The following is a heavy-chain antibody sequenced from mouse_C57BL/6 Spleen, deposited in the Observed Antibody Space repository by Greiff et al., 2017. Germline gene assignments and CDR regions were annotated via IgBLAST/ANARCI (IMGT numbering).Heavy chain of an antibody. V-gene: IGHV1-82*01. J-gene: IGHJ4*01. Sequence: LQESGPELVKPGASVKISCKASGYAFSSSWMNWVKQRPGKGLEWIGRIYPGDGDTNYNGKFKGKATLTADKSSSTAYMQLSSLTSEDSAVYFCARGGTYYGNYVGYAMDYWGQGTSVTVSS. CDR2: IYPGDGDT. CDR3: ARGGTYYGNYVGYAMDY. CDR1: GYAFSSSW. D-gene: IGHD2-10*01.